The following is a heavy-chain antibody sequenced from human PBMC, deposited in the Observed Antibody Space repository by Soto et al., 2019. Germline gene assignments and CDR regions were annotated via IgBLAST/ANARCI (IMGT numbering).Heavy chain of an antibody. CDR2: ISAYNGNT. V-gene: IGHV1-18*01. CDR1: GYTFTIYG. J-gene: IGHJ4*02. CDR3: ARDCSGGSCYSFDY. D-gene: IGHD2-15*01. Sequence: ASVKVSCTASGYTFTIYGISWVRQAPGQGLEWMGWISAYNGNTNYAQKLQGRVTMTTDTSTSTAYMELRSLRSDDTAVYYCARDCSGGSCYSFDYWGQGTLVTVSS.